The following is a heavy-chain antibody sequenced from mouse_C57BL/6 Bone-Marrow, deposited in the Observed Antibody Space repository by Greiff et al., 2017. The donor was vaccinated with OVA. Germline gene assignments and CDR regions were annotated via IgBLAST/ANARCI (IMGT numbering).Heavy chain of an antibody. J-gene: IGHJ2*01. CDR1: GFTFSSYA. CDR3: TSDYYGSACFDY. V-gene: IGHV5-9-1*02. D-gene: IGHD1-1*01. Sequence: EVKLVESGEGLVKPGGSLKLSCAASGFTFSSYAMSWVRQTPEKRLEWVAYISSGGGYTYYADTVKGRFTISRDNARNTLYLQMSSLKSEDTAVYYCTSDYYGSACFDYWGQGTTLTVSS. CDR2: ISSGGGYT.